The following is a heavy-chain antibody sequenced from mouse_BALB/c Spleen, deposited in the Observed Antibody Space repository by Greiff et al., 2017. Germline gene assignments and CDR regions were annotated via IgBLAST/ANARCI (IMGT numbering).Heavy chain of an antibody. D-gene: IGHD3-1*01. V-gene: IGHV1-54*01. CDR1: GYAFTNYL. Sequence: QVQLKQSGAELVRPGTSVKVSCKASGYAFTNYLIEWVKQRPGQGLEWIGVINPGSGGTNYNEKFKGKATLTADKSSSTAYMQLSSLTSDDSAVYFCARSGVRRFAYWGQGTLVTVSA. J-gene: IGHJ3*01. CDR2: INPGSGGT. CDR3: ARSGVRRFAY.